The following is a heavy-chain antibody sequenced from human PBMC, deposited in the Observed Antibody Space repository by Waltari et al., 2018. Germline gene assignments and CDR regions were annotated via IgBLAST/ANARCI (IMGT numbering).Heavy chain of an antibody. Sequence: QVQLVQSGAEVKKPGASVKVSCKASGYTFTSYGISWVRQAPGQGLEWMGWISAYNGNTNYAQQLQGRVTMTTDTSTSTAYMELRSLRSDDTAVYYCARTPLRTGGYYYYGMDVWGQGTTVTVSS. V-gene: IGHV1-18*01. CDR3: ARTPLRTGGYYYYGMDV. CDR1: GYTFTSYG. CDR2: ISAYNGNT. D-gene: IGHD3-16*01. J-gene: IGHJ6*02.